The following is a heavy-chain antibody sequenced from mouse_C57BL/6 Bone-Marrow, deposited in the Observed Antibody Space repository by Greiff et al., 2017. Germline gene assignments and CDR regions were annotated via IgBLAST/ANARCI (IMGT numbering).Heavy chain of an antibody. J-gene: IGHJ1*03. D-gene: IGHD2-2*01. CDR3: TTVEWLRRGYFDV. V-gene: IGHV14-4*01. CDR1: GFNIKDDY. Sequence: VQLKESGAELVRPGASVKLSCTASGFNIKDDYMHWVKQRPEQGLEWIGWIDPENGDTEYASKFQGKATITADTSSNTAYLQLSSLTSEHTAVYYCTTVEWLRRGYFDVWGTGTTVTVSS. CDR2: IDPENGDT.